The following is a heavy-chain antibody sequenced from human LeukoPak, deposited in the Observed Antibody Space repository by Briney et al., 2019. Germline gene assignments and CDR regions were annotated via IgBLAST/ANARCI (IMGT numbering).Heavy chain of an antibody. CDR3: ARAGVWRALGSPDAFDI. CDR2: INHSGST. CDR1: GGSISSSSYY. V-gene: IGHV4-39*02. D-gene: IGHD6-6*01. J-gene: IGHJ3*02. Sequence: SETLSLTCTVSGGSISSSSYYWGWIRQPPGKGLEWIGEINHSGSTNYNPSLKSRVTISVDTSKNHFSLELSSVTAADTAVYYCARAGVWRALGSPDAFDIWGQGTMVTVSS.